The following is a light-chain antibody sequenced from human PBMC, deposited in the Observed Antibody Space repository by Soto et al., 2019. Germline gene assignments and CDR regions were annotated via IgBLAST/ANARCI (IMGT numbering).Light chain of an antibody. CDR2: AAS. J-gene: IGKJ5*01. CDR1: QGISSD. V-gene: IGKV1-9*01. CDR3: QQRSNWPPIT. Sequence: DIQMTHSPSTLAASVGDRVAMTSRASQGISSDLAWYQQNPGKAPKLLIYAASTLQNGVPSTFSGSGSGTEFTLTISSLQPEDFAVYYCQQRSNWPPITFGQGTRLEIK.